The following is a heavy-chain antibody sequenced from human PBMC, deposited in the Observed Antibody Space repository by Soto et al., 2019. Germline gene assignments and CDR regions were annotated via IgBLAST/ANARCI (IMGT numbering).Heavy chain of an antibody. D-gene: IGHD6-19*01. J-gene: IGHJ6*02. CDR2: INHSGST. CDR1: GGSFSGYY. Sequence: PSETLSLTCAVYGGSFSGYYWSWIRQPPGKGLEWIGEINHSGSTNYNPSLKSRVTISVDTSKNQFSLKLSSVTAADTAVYYCARGRGHPPYGYSSGPRWGYYYGMDVWGQGTTVTVS. CDR3: ARGRGHPPYGYSSGPRWGYYYGMDV. V-gene: IGHV4-34*01.